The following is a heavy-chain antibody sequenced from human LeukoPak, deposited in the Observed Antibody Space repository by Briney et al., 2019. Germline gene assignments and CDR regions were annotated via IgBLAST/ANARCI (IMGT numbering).Heavy chain of an antibody. V-gene: IGHV3-30*18. CDR1: GFTFSTYG. D-gene: IGHD6-19*01. CDR2: LSYDGSEK. CDR3: AKSSSGWYGGFDY. Sequence: GGSLRLSCAASGFTFSTYGMHWVRQAPGKGLEWVAVLSYDGSEKYYADPVKGRCTISRDNSKNTVSLQINSLRDEDTAVYYCAKSSSGWYGGFDYWGQGTLITVSS. J-gene: IGHJ4*02.